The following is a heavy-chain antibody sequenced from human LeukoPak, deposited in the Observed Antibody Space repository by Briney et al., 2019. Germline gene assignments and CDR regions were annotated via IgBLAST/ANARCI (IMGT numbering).Heavy chain of an antibody. CDR2: IYPGDSDT. Sequence: GASLQISCKGSGYSFTRYWIGWVRQMPGKGLEWMGIIYPGDSDTRYSPSFQGQVTISADKSISTAYLQWSSLKASDTATYYCAGGLGYCSGTTCRPYYGMDVWGQGTTVTVSS. D-gene: IGHD2-2*01. CDR3: AGGLGYCSGTTCRPYYGMDV. V-gene: IGHV5-51*01. CDR1: GYSFTRYW. J-gene: IGHJ6*02.